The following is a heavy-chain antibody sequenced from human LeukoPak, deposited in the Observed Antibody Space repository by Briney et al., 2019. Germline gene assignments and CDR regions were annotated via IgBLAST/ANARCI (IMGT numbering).Heavy chain of an antibody. CDR3: ARDLGVIVHPSDY. J-gene: IGHJ4*02. CDR2: ISSSYNYI. Sequence: GGSLRLSCAASGFTFSSYGMNWVRQAPGKGLEWVSSISSSYNYIYYADSVKGRFTISRDNAKNSLYLQMNSLRAEDTAVYYCARDLGVIVHPSDYWGQGTLVTVSS. D-gene: IGHD3-16*02. V-gene: IGHV3-21*01. CDR1: GFTFSSYG.